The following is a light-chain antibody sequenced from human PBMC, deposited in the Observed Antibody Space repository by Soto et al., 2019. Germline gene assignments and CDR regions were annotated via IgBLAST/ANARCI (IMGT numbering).Light chain of an antibody. J-gene: IGLJ3*02. Sequence: QSALTQPASVSGSPGKSITISCTGTVGLVSWYQQHPGKVPKLIIYDDTKRPSGVSSRFSGSKSGNTASLTISGLQAEDEADYYCSSYTSSSTRVFGGGTKLTVL. CDR3: SSYTSSSTRV. V-gene: IGLV2-14*02. CDR2: DDT. CDR1: VGL.